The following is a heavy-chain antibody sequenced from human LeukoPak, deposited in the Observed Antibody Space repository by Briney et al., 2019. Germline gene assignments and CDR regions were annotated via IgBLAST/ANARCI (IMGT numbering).Heavy chain of an antibody. CDR3: ARDLRRYCSGGSCYPRGFDP. V-gene: IGHV4-59*01. D-gene: IGHD2-15*01. CDR2: IYYSGST. CDR1: GGSISDYY. Sequence: SETLSLTCTVSGGSISDYYWSWIRQPPGKGLEWIGYIYYSGSTNYNPSLKSRVTISVDASKNQFSLKLSSVTAADTAVYYCARDLRRYCSGGSCYPRGFDPWGQGTLVTVSS. J-gene: IGHJ5*02.